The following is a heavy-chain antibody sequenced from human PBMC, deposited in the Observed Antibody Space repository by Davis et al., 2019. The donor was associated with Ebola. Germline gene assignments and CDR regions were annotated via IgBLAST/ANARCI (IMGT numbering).Heavy chain of an antibody. CDR2: IDNSGYT. CDR3: ARGFDYNDRSGYYGMDV. J-gene: IGHJ6*02. Sequence: GESLKISCAASGFAFENYNMNWVRQAPGKGLEWVSYIDNSGYTEYAESVKGRFTSSRDNAQNSVYLQMNRLRAEDTAVYYCARGFDYNDRSGYYGMDVWGQGTTVTVSS. CDR1: GFAFENYN. D-gene: IGHD3-22*01. V-gene: IGHV3-69-1*01.